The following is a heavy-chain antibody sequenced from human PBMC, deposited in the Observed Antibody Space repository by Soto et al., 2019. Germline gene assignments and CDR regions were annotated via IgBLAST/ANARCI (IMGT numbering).Heavy chain of an antibody. Sequence: EVQLLESGGGLVQPGASLRLSCAASGFTFSSYAMSWVRQAPGKGLEWVSSISGSGGSTDYADSVKGRFTISRDNFRNTLYLQTNSLRAEDTAVYYCAKEKYDSSGSNFDYWGQGTLVTVSS. V-gene: IGHV3-23*01. D-gene: IGHD3-22*01. CDR2: ISGSGGST. CDR1: GFTFSSYA. CDR3: AKEKYDSSGSNFDY. J-gene: IGHJ4*02.